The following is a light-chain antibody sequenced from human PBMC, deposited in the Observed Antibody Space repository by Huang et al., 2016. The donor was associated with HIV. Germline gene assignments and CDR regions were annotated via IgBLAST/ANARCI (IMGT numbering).Light chain of an antibody. J-gene: IGKJ3*01. CDR1: QIVSSH. V-gene: IGKV3-15*01. CDR3: QQYNDFRST. CDR2: AAS. Sequence: ETVMTQSPVTLSVSPGDRASLSCRSSQIVSSHLAWYQQKPGQAPRLLMYAASTRATGVPARFSGSWAGTEFTLTISTLQSEDSAVYYCQQYNDFRSTFGPGTRVEIK.